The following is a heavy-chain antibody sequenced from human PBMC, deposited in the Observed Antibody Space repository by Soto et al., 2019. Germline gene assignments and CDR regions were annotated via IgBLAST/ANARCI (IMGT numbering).Heavy chain of an antibody. V-gene: IGHV1-69*13. CDR1: GGTFSSYA. CDR3: ARLAAPPHYYYYGMDV. CDR2: IIPIFGTA. D-gene: IGHD6-6*01. Sequence: SVKVSCKASGGTFSSYAIRWLRQAPGQGLEWMGGIIPIFGTANYAQKFQGRVTITADESTSTAYMELSSLRSEDTAVYYCARLAAPPHYYYYGMDVWGQGTTVTVSS. J-gene: IGHJ6*02.